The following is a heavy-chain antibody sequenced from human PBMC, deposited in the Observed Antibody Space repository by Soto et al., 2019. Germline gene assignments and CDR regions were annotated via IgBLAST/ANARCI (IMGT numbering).Heavy chain of an antibody. Sequence: EVQLVESGGGLVQPGGSLRLSCAASGFTFSSYWMSWVRQAPGKGLEWVANIKQDGSEKYYVDSVKGRFTISRDNAKKSLYPQMNSLRAEDTAVYYCARHEDNWNYSGFDLWGRGTLVTVSS. CDR2: IKQDGSEK. CDR1: GFTFSSYW. J-gene: IGHJ2*01. CDR3: ARHEDNWNYSGFDL. D-gene: IGHD1-7*01. V-gene: IGHV3-7*01.